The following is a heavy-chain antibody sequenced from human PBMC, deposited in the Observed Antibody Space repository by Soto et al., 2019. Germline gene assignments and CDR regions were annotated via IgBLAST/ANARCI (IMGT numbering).Heavy chain of an antibody. CDR3: ARAPDYYDSSGYPYFDY. V-gene: IGHV4-59*01. CDR1: GGSISSYY. D-gene: IGHD3-22*01. Sequence: SETLSLTCTVSGGSISSYYWSWIRQPPGKGLEWIGYIYYNGSTNYNPSLKSRVTISVDTSKNQFSLKLSSVTAADTAVYYCARAPDYYDSSGYPYFDYWGQGTLVTVSS. CDR2: IYYNGST. J-gene: IGHJ4*02.